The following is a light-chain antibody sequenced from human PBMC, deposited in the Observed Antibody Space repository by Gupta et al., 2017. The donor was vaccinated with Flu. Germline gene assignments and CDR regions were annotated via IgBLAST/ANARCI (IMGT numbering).Light chain of an antibody. V-gene: IGKV3-20*01. CDR2: GAS. J-gene: IGKJ3*01. CDR1: QSVSSSY. CDR3: QQYGSSAFT. Sequence: EIVLTQSPGTLSLSPGERATLSCRASQSVSSSYLAWYQQKPGQAPRLLIYGASSRATGIPDRVSGSGSGTDFTLTISRLEPEDVAVYYCQQYGSSAFTFGPGTKVDIK.